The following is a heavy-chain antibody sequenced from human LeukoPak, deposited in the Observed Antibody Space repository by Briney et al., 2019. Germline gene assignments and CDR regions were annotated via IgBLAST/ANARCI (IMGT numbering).Heavy chain of an antibody. V-gene: IGHV1-69*05. CDR2: IIPIFGTA. D-gene: IGHD3-22*01. Sequence: ASVKVSCKASGYTFTSYDINWVRQAPGQGLEWMGGIIPIFGTANYAQKFQGRVTITTDESTSTAYMELSSLRSEDTAVYYCARINTYYYDSSGYYFNGWFDPWGQGTLVTVSS. J-gene: IGHJ5*02. CDR1: GYTFTSYD. CDR3: ARINTYYYDSSGYYFNGWFDP.